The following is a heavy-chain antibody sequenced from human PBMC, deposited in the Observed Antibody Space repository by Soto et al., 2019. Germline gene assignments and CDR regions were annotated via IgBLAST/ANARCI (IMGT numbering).Heavy chain of an antibody. CDR1: GFTFDDYA. CDR2: ISSSGSTI. V-gene: IGHV3-11*01. Sequence: GGSLRLSCAASGFTFDDYAMHWVRQAPGKGLEWVSGISSSGSTIYYADSVKGRFTISRDNAKNSLYLRMNSLRAEDTAVYYCAREGAPVYVFDYWGQGTLVTVSS. CDR3: AREGAPVYVFDY. D-gene: IGHD3-16*01. J-gene: IGHJ4*02.